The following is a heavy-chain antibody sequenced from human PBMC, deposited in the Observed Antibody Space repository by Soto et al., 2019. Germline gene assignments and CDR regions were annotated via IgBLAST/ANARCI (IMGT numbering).Heavy chain of an antibody. V-gene: IGHV3-30*18. Sequence: GGSLRLSCAASGFTFSSYGMHWVRQAPGKGLEWVAVISYDGSNKYYADSVKGRFTISRDNSKNTLYLQMNSLRAEDTAVYYCAKEYYDSSGYLAYWGQGTLVTVSS. CDR3: AKEYYDSSGYLAY. D-gene: IGHD3-22*01. CDR2: ISYDGSNK. CDR1: GFTFSSYG. J-gene: IGHJ4*02.